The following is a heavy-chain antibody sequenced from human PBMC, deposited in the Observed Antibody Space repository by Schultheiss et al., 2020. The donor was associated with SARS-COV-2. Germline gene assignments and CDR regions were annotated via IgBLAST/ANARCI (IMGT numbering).Heavy chain of an antibody. CDR2: INPSGGST. J-gene: IGHJ6*02. Sequence: ASVKVSCKASGGTFSSYAISWVRQAPGQGLEWMGIINPSGGSTSYAQKFQGRVTMTEDTSTDTAYMELSSLRSEDTAMYYCAKDSAAMVNYYYYGMDVWGQGTTVTVSS. D-gene: IGHD5-18*01. CDR1: GGTFSSYA. CDR3: AKDSAAMVNYYYYGMDV. V-gene: IGHV1-46*01.